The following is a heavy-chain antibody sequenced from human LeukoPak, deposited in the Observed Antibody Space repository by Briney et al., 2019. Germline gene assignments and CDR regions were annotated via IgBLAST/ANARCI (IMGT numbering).Heavy chain of an antibody. D-gene: IGHD1-26*01. V-gene: IGHV4-59*01. CDR2: IYYSGST. Sequence: SETLSLTCTVSGGSISSYYWSWIRQPPGKGLEWIGYIYYSGSTNYNPSLKSRVTISVDTSRNQFSLKLSSVTAADTAVYYCASFSGVNYYRWFDPWGQGTLVTVSS. CDR3: ASFSGVNYYRWFDP. CDR1: GGSISSYY. J-gene: IGHJ5*02.